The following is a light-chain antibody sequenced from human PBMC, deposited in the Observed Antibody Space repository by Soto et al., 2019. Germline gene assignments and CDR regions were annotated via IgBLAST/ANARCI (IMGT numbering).Light chain of an antibody. J-gene: IGKJ3*01. Sequence: EIVMTQSPATLSVSPGERATLSCRASQSISSNLAWYQQKPGQAPRLLIYGASTRATGIPATFSGSGSGTEFTLTSSSLPSEDFAVYYCQEDNNWPFTFGPGTKVDIK. CDR3: QEDNNWPFT. CDR2: GAS. CDR1: QSISSN. V-gene: IGKV3-15*01.